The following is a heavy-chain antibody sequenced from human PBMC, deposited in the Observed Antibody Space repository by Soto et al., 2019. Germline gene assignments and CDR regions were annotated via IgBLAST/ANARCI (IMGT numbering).Heavy chain of an antibody. CDR2: IWYDGNNK. V-gene: IGHV3-33*01. CDR1: GFTFSNYG. CDR3: ARLGSSWSFDY. D-gene: IGHD6-13*01. Sequence: GGSLRLSCAASGFTFSNYGIDWVRQAPGKGLEWVAVIWYDGNNKYYADSVKGRFTISRDNSKNTVYLQMNSLRAEDTAVYYCARLGSSWSFDYWGQGTLVTVSS. J-gene: IGHJ4*02.